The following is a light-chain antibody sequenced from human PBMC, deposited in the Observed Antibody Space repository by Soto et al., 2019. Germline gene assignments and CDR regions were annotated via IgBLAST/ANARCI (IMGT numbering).Light chain of an antibody. CDR3: QQYGSSPFT. V-gene: IGKV3-20*01. CDR2: GAS. J-gene: IGKJ3*01. Sequence: EIVLTQSPGTLSLSPGERATLSCRASESVSSNYLAWYQQKPGQAPRLLIYGASSRATGIPDRFSGSGSGTGFTLTISRLEPEDFAVFYGQQYGSSPFTFGPGTKVDIK. CDR1: ESVSSNY.